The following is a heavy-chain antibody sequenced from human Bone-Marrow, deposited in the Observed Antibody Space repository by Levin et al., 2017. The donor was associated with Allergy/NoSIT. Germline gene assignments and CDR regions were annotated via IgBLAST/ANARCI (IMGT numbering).Heavy chain of an antibody. CDR3: ARAEQWLVPYVYFDY. CDR2: ISYDGSNK. D-gene: IGHD6-19*01. V-gene: IGHV3-30-3*01. J-gene: IGHJ4*02. CDR1: GFTFSSYA. Sequence: GESLKISCAASGFTFSSYAMHWVRQAPGKGLEWVAVISYDGSNKYYADSVKGRFTISRDNSKNTLYLQMNSLRAEDTAVYYCARAEQWLVPYVYFDYWGQGTLVTVSS.